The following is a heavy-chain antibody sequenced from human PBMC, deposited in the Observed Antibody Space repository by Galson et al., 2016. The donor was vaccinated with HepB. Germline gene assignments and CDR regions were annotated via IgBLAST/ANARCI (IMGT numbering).Heavy chain of an antibody. CDR1: GYSFTTEW. V-gene: IGHV5-51*01. D-gene: IGHD2-21*02. Sequence: QSGAEVKKPGESLKISCQGSGYSFTTEWIAWVRQMPGKGLEWMGIIYPDDSDARYSPSFLGQVTLSADKSISTAYLQWNSLKASDTAMYYCARLSTYCGTDCQGGRHRYFHLWGRGTLVTVSP. CDR3: ARLSTYCGTDCQGGRHRYFHL. J-gene: IGHJ2*01. CDR2: IYPDDSDA.